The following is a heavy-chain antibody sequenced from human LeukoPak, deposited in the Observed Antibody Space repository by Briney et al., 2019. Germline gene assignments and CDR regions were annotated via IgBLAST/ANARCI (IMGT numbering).Heavy chain of an antibody. CDR3: ARGFGRWLQLEYFQH. CDR1: GGTFSSYA. V-gene: IGHV1-69*05. D-gene: IGHD5-24*01. Sequence: SVKVSCKASGGTFSSYAISWVRQALGQGLEWMGRIIPIFGTANYAQKFQGRVTITTDESTSTAYMELSSLRSEDTAVYYCARGFGRWLQLEYFQHWGQGTLVTVSS. J-gene: IGHJ1*01. CDR2: IIPIFGTA.